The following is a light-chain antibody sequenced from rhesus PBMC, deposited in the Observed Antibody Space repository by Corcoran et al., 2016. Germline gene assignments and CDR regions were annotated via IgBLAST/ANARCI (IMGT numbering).Light chain of an antibody. CDR3: IQYNSDPFT. CDR2: DAS. Sequence: DIQMTQSPSSLSASVGDRVTITCRASQGISNYLSWYQKKPGKAPKLLIYDASNLQSGVPSRFSGSGSVTDFTLTISSLQPEDVATYYCIQYNSDPFTFGPGTKLDIK. V-gene: IGKV1-43*02. J-gene: IGKJ3*01. CDR1: QGISNY.